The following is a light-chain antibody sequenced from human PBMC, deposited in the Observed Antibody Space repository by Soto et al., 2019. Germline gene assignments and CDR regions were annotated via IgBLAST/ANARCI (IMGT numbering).Light chain of an antibody. V-gene: IGKV3-20*01. CDR3: QQYGSSQS. CDR2: GAS. Sequence: EIGWTQSPGTLSLSPGERATLSCRASQSVSSSYLAWYQQKPGQAPRLLIYGASSRATGIPDRFSGSGSGTDITLTISILEPEDFAVYYCQQYGSSQSFGQGTKVEI. CDR1: QSVSSSY. J-gene: IGKJ1*01.